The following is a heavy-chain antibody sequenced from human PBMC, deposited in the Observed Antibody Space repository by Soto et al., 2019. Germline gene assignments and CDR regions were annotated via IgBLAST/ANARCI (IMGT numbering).Heavy chain of an antibody. CDR2: IIPIFGTA. CDR3: ARDPVAARPVGRNFDY. D-gene: IGHD6-6*01. Sequence: ASVKVSCKASGGTFSSYAISWVRQAPGQGLEWMGGIIPIFGTANYAQKFQGRVTITADESTSTAYMELSSLRSEDTAVYYCARDPVAARPVGRNFDYWGQGTLVTVSS. CDR1: GGTFSSYA. V-gene: IGHV1-69*13. J-gene: IGHJ4*02.